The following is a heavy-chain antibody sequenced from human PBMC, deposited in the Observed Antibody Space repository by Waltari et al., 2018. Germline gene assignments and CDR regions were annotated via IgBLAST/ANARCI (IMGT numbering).Heavy chain of an antibody. V-gene: IGHV1-69*14. CDR2: IVPIFGTA. D-gene: IGHD3-9*01. CDR1: GGTFSRYD. J-gene: IGHJ4*02. Sequence: QVQLVQSGAGVKKPGSSVKVSCQASGGTFSRYDLRWVRQAPGQGLEWMGGIVPIFGTANYAQKFQGRVTITADKSTSTAYMELSSLRSEDTAVYYCAVVVLRDFDWLLGMDYWGQGTLVTVSS. CDR3: AVVVLRDFDWLLGMDY.